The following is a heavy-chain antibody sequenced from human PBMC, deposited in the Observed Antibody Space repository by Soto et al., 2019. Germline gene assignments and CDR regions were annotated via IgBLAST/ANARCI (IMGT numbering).Heavy chain of an antibody. D-gene: IGHD3-9*01. V-gene: IGHV4-34*01. Sequence: QVQLQQWCAGPLRPLETLSLTCGVSGGSFSGYYWAWIRQSPGKGLEWIGEINDRGSINYNPSLKSRVSTSVDTSKNHYSLNLRSVTAEDTAVYYCEGESHDLLSGPPWFWYLYFWGLGTLVTVSS. CDR1: GGSFSGYY. CDR2: INDRGSI. J-gene: IGHJ2*01. CDR3: EGESHDLLSGPPWFWYLYF.